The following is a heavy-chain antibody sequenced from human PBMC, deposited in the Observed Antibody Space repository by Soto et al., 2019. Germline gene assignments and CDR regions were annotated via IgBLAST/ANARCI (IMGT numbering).Heavy chain of an antibody. CDR3: AREAAHAYGDPFHWYFDL. CDR1: GGSISSSNW. CDR2: IYHSGST. D-gene: IGHD4-17*01. V-gene: IGHV4-4*02. Sequence: QVQLQESGPGLVKPSGTLSLTCAVSGGSISSSNWWSWVRQPPGKGLEWIGEIYHSGSTNYNPSLKSRVTISVDKSKNQFSLRLSSVTAADTAVYYCAREAAHAYGDPFHWYFDLWGRGTLVTVSS. J-gene: IGHJ2*01.